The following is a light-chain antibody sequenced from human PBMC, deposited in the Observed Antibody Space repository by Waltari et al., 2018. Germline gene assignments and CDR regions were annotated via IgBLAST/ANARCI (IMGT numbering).Light chain of an antibody. CDR2: NAS. CDR1: QIVTNN. CDR3: QVRTSWLWT. J-gene: IGKJ1*01. Sequence: EIVVTQSPAPLSLSPGERVTLSCRASQIVTNNFAWFQQRPGQAPRLLIYNASTRATDIPARFSGSGSGTEFTLTINSLQSEDLAIYYCQVRTSWLWTFGQGTKV. V-gene: IGKV3-15*01.